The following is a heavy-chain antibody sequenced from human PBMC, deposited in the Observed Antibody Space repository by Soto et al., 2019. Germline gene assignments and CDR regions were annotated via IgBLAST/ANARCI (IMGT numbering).Heavy chain of an antibody. Sequence: EVQLLESGGGLVQPGGSLRLSCAASGITISNYPMSWVRQAPGKGLDWVSGISGSGDRTYYADSAKGRFTISKDLSRNSLSLQLDSLGVEDTAVYFCVKDEGGYPSTAPHWGEGTLVTVSS. CDR1: GITISNYP. V-gene: IGHV3-23*01. CDR3: VKDEGGYPSTAPH. CDR2: ISGSGDRT. J-gene: IGHJ4*02. D-gene: IGHD3-22*01.